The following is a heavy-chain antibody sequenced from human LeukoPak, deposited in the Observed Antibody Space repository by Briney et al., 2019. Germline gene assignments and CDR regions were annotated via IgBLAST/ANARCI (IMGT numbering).Heavy chain of an antibody. CDR2: IIPIFGTA. Sequence: ASVKVSCKASGGTFSSYAISWVRQAPGQGLEWMGGIIPIFGTANYAQKFQGRVTITADESTSTAYMELSSLRSEDTAVYYCARGYSYGYGKDAFDIWGQGTMVTVSS. CDR3: ARGYSYGYGKDAFDI. V-gene: IGHV1-69*13. J-gene: IGHJ3*02. CDR1: GGTFSSYA. D-gene: IGHD5-18*01.